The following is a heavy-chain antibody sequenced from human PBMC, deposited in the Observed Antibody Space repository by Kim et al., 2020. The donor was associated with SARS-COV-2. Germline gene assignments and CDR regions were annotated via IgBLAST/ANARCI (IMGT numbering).Heavy chain of an antibody. V-gene: IGHV4-31*03. CDR1: GGSISSGGYY. J-gene: IGHJ3*02. CDR2: IYYSGST. D-gene: IGHD3-22*01. CDR3: ARARITMIVVLDAFDI. Sequence: SETLSLTCTVSGGSISSGGYYWSWIRQHPGKGLEWIGCIYYSGSTYYNPSLKSRVTISVDTYKNQFSLKLSSVTAADTAVYYCARARITMIVVLDAFDIWGQGTMVTVSS.